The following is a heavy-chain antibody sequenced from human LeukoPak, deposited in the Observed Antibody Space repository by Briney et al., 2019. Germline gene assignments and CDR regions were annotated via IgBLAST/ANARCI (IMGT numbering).Heavy chain of an antibody. V-gene: IGHV3-23*01. CDR1: GFTFSSYA. Sequence: GGALRLSCAASGFTFSSYAMSWVRQAPGKGLEWVSAIFGSVGGTCYLDSVRGGFAISPATSKNTLYLQMNSLSAEDTAVYYCAKDRGYCSGGSCYSFGWFDPWGQGTLVTVS. CDR3: AKDRGYCSGGSCYSFGWFDP. D-gene: IGHD2-15*01. J-gene: IGHJ5*02. CDR2: IFGSVGGT.